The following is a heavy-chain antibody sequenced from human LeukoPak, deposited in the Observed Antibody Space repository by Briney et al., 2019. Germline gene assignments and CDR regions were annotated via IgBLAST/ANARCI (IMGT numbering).Heavy chain of an antibody. J-gene: IGHJ3*01. CDR3: ARPGRGSWGSFDV. Sequence: ASVKVSCKASGVIFTSYYMYWVRQAPGQGLEWMGIINPSGGSTNYAQKFQGRVTLTRDTSTSTVYMELSSLRSEDTAVYYCARPGRGSWGSFDVWGQGTMVTVSS. CDR2: INPSGGST. CDR1: GVIFTSYY. D-gene: IGHD6-13*01. V-gene: IGHV1-46*01.